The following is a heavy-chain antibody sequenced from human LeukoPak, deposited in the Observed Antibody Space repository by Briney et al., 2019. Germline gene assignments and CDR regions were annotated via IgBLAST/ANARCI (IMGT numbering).Heavy chain of an antibody. Sequence: SGGSLRLSCAASGIYWMHWVRQAPGKGLVWVSHINSDGSWTGYADSVKGRFTISKDNAKNTVSLQMNNLRAEGTAVYYCVTFYETYWGRGTLVTVSS. J-gene: IGHJ4*02. V-gene: IGHV3-74*01. CDR1: GIYW. D-gene: IGHD2/OR15-2a*01. CDR3: VTFYETY. CDR2: INSDGSWT.